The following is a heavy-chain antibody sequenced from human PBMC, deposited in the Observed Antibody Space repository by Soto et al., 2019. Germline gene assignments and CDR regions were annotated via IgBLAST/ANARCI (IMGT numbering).Heavy chain of an antibody. J-gene: IGHJ6*02. Sequence: GESLKISCKGSGYSFTSYWIGWVRQMPGKGLEWMGIIYPGDSDTRYSPSFQGQVTISADKSISTAYLQWSSLKASDTAMYYCARRATGTHYYYYGMDVWGQGTTVTVSS. CDR3: ARRATGTHYYYYGMDV. CDR1: GYSFTSYW. D-gene: IGHD1-1*01. CDR2: IYPGDSDT. V-gene: IGHV5-51*01.